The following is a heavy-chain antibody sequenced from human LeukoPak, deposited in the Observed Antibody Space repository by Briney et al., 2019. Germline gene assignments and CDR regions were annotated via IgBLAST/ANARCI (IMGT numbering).Heavy chain of an antibody. J-gene: IGHJ5*02. D-gene: IGHD1-26*01. Sequence: GESLKISCKGSGYSFTSYWIGWVRQMPGKGLEWMGIIYPGDSDTRYSPSFQGQVTISADKSISTAYLQWSSLKASDTAMYYCARHIGGKWELHNWFDPWGQGTLVTVSS. V-gene: IGHV5-51*01. CDR1: GYSFTSYW. CDR2: IYPGDSDT. CDR3: ARHIGGKWELHNWFDP.